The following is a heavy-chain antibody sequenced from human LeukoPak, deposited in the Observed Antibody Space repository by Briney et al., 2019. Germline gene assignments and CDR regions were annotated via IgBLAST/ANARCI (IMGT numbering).Heavy chain of an antibody. CDR1: GGSISSGGYY. Sequence: PSETLSLTCTVSGGSISSGGYYWSWIRQHPGKGLEWIGYIYYSGSTYYNPSLKSRVTISVDTSKNQFSLKLSSVTAADTAVYYCARYGAYGTVWLLTPPENNWFDPWGQGTLVTVSS. J-gene: IGHJ5*02. CDR3: ARYGAYGTVWLLTPPENNWFDP. D-gene: IGHD3-22*01. CDR2: IYYSGST. V-gene: IGHV4-31*03.